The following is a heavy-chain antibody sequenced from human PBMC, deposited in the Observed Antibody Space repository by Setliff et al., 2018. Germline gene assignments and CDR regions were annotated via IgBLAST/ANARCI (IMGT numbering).Heavy chain of an antibody. V-gene: IGHV3-23*01. CDR1: GFTFSSYA. D-gene: IGHD3-22*01. Sequence: PGGSLRLSCAASGFTFSSYAMSWVRQAPGKGLEWVLAISGSGGSTYYADSVKGRFTISRDNAKNSLYLQMNSLRAEDTAVYYCARGYYYDSRGYYDLLAAYYWGQGTLVTVSS. CDR2: ISGSGGST. J-gene: IGHJ4*02. CDR3: ARGYYYDSRGYYDLLAAYY.